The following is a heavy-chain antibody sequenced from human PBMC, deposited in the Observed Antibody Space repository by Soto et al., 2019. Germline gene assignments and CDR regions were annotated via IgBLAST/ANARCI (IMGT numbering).Heavy chain of an antibody. CDR1: GYTFTSYA. Sequence: ASVKVSCKASGYTFTSYAMHWVRQAPGQRLEWMGWINAGNGNTKYSQKFQGRVTITRDTSASTAYMGLSSLRSEDTAVYYCARDRASIAARLRYYYYGMDVWGQGTTVTVS. CDR3: ARDRASIAARLRYYYYGMDV. V-gene: IGHV1-3*01. CDR2: INAGNGNT. J-gene: IGHJ6*02. D-gene: IGHD6-6*01.